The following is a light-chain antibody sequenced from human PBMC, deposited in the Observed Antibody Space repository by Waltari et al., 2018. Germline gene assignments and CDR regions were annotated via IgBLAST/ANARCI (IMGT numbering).Light chain of an antibody. CDR3: QHYNNYPPT. CDR2: KAS. J-gene: IGKJ4*01. Sequence: DIQMTQSPSTLSASVGDRVTITCRASQSISSWLVWYQQKPGKAPKLLIYKASSLQSDVPSRFSGSGSGTEFTLTISSLQPDDFATFYCQHYNNYPPTFGGGTKVEIK. V-gene: IGKV1-5*03. CDR1: QSISSW.